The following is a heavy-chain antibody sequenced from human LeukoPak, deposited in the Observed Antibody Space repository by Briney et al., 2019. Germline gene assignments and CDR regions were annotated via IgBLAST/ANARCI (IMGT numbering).Heavy chain of an antibody. Sequence: ASVKVSCKASGGTFSSYAISWVRQAPGQGLEWMGGIIPIFGTANYAQKFQGRVTITADKSTSTAYMELSSLRSEDTAVYYCARDYGCSGGSCYTHTDLSFDPWGQGTLVTVSS. D-gene: IGHD2-15*01. CDR1: GGTFSSYA. J-gene: IGHJ5*02. CDR2: IIPIFGTA. V-gene: IGHV1-69*06. CDR3: ARDYGCSGGSCYTHTDLSFDP.